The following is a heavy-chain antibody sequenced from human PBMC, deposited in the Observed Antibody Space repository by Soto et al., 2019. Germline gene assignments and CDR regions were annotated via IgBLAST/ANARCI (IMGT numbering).Heavy chain of an antibody. V-gene: IGHV4-59*01. CDR3: ARKDGYYGSGSHECSFDI. CDR2: IYYSGST. Sequence: QVQLQESGPGLVKPSETLSLTCTVSGGSISSYYWSWIRQPSGKGLEWIGYIYYSGSTNYNPSLKSRVTRSVDTSKNQFSLKMSSVTAAATAVYYCARKDGYYGSGSHECSFDIRGQGTMVTVST. CDR1: GGSISSYY. J-gene: IGHJ3*02. D-gene: IGHD3-10*01.